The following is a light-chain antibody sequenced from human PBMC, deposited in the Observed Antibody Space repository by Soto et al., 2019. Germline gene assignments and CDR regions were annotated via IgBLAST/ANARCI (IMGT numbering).Light chain of an antibody. CDR3: QHYNSYSEA. CDR2: DAS. Sequence: AIQLTQSPSSVAAAVGDSVTITCRASQGIRSGLAWYQQTPGRAPNLLIYDASTLESGVQSRFSGSRSGTDFTLTIRSLQPDDFATYYSQHYNSYSEAFGQGTKVDIK. CDR1: QGIRSG. J-gene: IGKJ1*01. V-gene: IGKV1-13*02.